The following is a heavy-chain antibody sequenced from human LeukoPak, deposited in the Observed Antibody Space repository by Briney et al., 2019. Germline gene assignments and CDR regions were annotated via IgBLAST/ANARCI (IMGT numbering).Heavy chain of an antibody. D-gene: IGHD2-2*02. Sequence: GGSLRPSCAASGFSFDDYAMHWVRQAPGKGLEWVSGISWNSFNIGYGDSVKGRFTISRDNAKNSLYLQMNSLRTEDTAFYYCAKDLGPGYCSTTRCYRGIDYWGQGTQVTVSS. V-gene: IGHV3-9*01. CDR1: GFSFDDYA. CDR2: ISWNSFNI. J-gene: IGHJ4*02. CDR3: AKDLGPGYCSTTRCYRGIDY.